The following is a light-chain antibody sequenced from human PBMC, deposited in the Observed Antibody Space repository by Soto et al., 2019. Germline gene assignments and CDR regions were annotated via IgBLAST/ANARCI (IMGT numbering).Light chain of an antibody. Sequence: QAVVTQPPSVSGAPGQRVTISCTGSSSNIGAGYDVHWYQQFPGTAPKLLIYGNSNRPSGVPDRFSGSKSGTSASLAITGLQAEEEADYYCQSYDSSLSGVVFGGGTKLTVL. V-gene: IGLV1-40*01. CDR2: GNS. CDR3: QSYDSSLSGVV. J-gene: IGLJ2*01. CDR1: SSNIGAGYD.